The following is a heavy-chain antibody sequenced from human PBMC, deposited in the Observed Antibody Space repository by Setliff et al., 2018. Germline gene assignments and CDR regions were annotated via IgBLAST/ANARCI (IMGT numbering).Heavy chain of an antibody. D-gene: IGHD2-15*01. Sequence: PSETLSLTCAVSGGSVTSHYWSWIRQPPGKGLEWIVNIHHSGMAYYNPSLKSRVTMSVDTSKNQFSLNLTSVTAADTAVYYCARASVVHAIAVGYWGQGTLVTVS. CDR3: ARASVVHAIAVGY. CDR1: GGSVTSHY. J-gene: IGHJ4*02. CDR2: IHHSGMA. V-gene: IGHV4-59*04.